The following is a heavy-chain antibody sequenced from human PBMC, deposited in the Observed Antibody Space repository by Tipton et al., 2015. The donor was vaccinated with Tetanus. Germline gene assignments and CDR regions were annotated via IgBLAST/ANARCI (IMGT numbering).Heavy chain of an antibody. V-gene: IGHV4-39*01. D-gene: IGHD2-2*01. J-gene: IGHJ5*02. CDR1: GGSISSSSYY. CDR3: ARHTRYCSIAAATIAPYNNWFDP. Sequence: TLSLTCTVSGGSISSSSYYWGWIRQPPGKGLEWIGSIYYSGSTYYNPSLKSRVTIPVDTSKNQFSLKLSSVTAADTAVYYCARHTRYCSIAAATIAPYNNWFDPWGQGTLVTVSS. CDR2: IYYSGST.